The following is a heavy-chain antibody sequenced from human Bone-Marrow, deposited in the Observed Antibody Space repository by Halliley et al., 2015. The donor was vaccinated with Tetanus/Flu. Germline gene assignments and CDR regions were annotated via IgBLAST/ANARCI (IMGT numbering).Heavy chain of an antibody. CDR1: GYTFTRFD. CDR2: MNPNSGNS. J-gene: IGHJ5*02. Sequence: QLVQSGAEVKKPGASVKVSCKASGYTFTRFDIHWVRQATGQGLEWMGWMNPNSGNSDYARKFQGRGTMTTDRSTSAAYMEVRGPGSDGPAIYSCARMGLAADDFHWFGPRGQGTLVTVSP. D-gene: IGHD6-13*01. CDR3: ARMGLAADDFHWFGP. V-gene: IGHV1-8*01.